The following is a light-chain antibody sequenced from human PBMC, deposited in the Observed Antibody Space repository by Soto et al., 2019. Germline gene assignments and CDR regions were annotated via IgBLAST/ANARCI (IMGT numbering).Light chain of an antibody. J-gene: IGKJ1*01. CDR1: QSVRSN. V-gene: IGKV3-15*01. Sequence: DIVMTQSPATLSASPGDRATLSCRASQSVRSNLAWYQQKPGQAPRLLIYGASTMATGIPARFSGSGSGTAFTLTISSLQPEDFAVYYCQQYNNWARTFGPGTKVEIK. CDR2: GAS. CDR3: QQYNNWART.